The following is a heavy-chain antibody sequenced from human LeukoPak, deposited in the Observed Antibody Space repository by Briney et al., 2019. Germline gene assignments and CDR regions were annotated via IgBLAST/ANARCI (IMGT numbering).Heavy chain of an antibody. J-gene: IGHJ4*02. CDR3: TTDDRHSDDY. V-gene: IGHV3-15*07. D-gene: IGHD3-22*01. CDR1: GLTFNNAW. Sequence: GGSLRLSCAASGLTFNNAWMIWVHQAPGKGPEWVGRIKSKTDGETTDYAAPVKGRFTISRDDSKSTLYLQMNSLQTEDTAVYYCTTDDRHSDDYWGQGTLVTVSS. CDR2: IKSKTDGETT.